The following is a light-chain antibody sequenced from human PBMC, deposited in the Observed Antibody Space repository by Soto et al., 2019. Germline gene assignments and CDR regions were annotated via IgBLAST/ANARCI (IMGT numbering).Light chain of an antibody. CDR1: QSLLHSSGNNY. J-gene: IGKJ2*01. CDR3: MQALQTPYT. Sequence: DIVMTQSPLSLPVTPGEPAFISCRSSQSLLHSSGNNYMDWYVQKPGQSPQLLIYLGSNRASGVPDRFSGSGSGTDFTLKINRVEAEDVGVYYCMQALQTPYTFGQGTKLEIK. CDR2: LGS. V-gene: IGKV2-28*01.